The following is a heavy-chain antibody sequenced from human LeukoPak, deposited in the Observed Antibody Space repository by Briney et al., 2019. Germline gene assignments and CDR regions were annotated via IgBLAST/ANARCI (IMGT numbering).Heavy chain of an antibody. V-gene: IGHV4-59*12. CDR3: ASEHPVYYYMDV. CDR1: RGSISGYS. Sequence: SETLSLTCTVSRGSISGYSWSWIRQSPGGGLEWIGYIYYSGDTAYNPSLRSRVTISVDKSKNQFSLKLSSVTAADTAVYYCASEHPVYYYMDVWGKGTTVTISS. J-gene: IGHJ6*03. CDR2: IYYSGDT.